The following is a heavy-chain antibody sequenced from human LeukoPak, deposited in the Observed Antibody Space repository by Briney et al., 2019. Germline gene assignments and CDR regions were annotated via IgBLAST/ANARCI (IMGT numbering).Heavy chain of an antibody. CDR1: GFTVDDKY. CDR2: LYIDGRT. V-gene: IGHV3-66*01. Sequence: GGSLRLSCAASGFTVDDKYMSWVRQAPGTGLEWVSVLYIDGRTAYTDSVKGRFTVSRDNSKNTMFLQMNSLRAEDTAVYYCASLMAINSVTSGFDYWGQGTLVTVSS. J-gene: IGHJ4*02. D-gene: IGHD4-17*01. CDR3: ASLMAINSVTSGFDY.